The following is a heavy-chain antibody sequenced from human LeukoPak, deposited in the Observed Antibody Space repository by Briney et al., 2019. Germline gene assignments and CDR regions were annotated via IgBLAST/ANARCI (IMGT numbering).Heavy chain of an antibody. CDR1: GGSISNSY. Sequence: SETLFLTCTVSGGSISNSYWSWVRQPPGKGLEWIGYTSYSGSTNYNPSLKSRVTMSVDTSTDQFSLRLISVTAADTAVHYCARTVSGDYYGMDVWGQGTTVTVSS. V-gene: IGHV4-59*08. D-gene: IGHD1-26*01. CDR2: TSYSGST. J-gene: IGHJ6*02. CDR3: ARTVSGDYYGMDV.